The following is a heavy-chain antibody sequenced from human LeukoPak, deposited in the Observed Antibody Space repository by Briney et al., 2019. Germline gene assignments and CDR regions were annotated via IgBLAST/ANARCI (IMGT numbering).Heavy chain of an antibody. CDR1: GFTFSSYG. D-gene: IGHD6-13*01. CDR3: AKAAGIYYYYDMDV. V-gene: IGHV3-30*02. J-gene: IGHJ6*02. CDR2: IRYDGSNK. Sequence: SGGSLRLSCAASGFTFSSYGMHWVRQAPGKGLEWVAFIRYDGSNKYYADSVKGRFTISRDNSKNTLYLQMNSLRADDTAIYYCAKAAGIYYYYDMDVWGQGTTVTVSS.